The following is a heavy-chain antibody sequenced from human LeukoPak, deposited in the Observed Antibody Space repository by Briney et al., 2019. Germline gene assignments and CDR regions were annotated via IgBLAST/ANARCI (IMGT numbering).Heavy chain of an antibody. CDR1: GFTFSSYA. V-gene: IGHV3-23*01. D-gene: IGHD4-23*01. Sequence: GGSLRLSCVASGFTFSSYAMSWVRQAAGKGLEWVSSTSSSGETTYYADSVKGRFTISRDNSRNTLYLQMNSLRAEDTAVYYCAKDRPNYYGANVEYYRRAGDCWGQGTLVTVSS. J-gene: IGHJ4*02. CDR2: TSSSGETT. CDR3: AKDRPNYYGANVEYYRRAGDC.